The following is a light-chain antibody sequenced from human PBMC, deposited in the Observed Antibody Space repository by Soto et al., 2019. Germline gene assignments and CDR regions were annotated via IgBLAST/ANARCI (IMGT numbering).Light chain of an antibody. Sequence: QSALTQPASVSGSPGQSITISCNGTSSDIGSYDLLSWYQQHPGKAPKLMIYEVTKRPAGVSDRFSGSKSANTASLTISGLQVADEADYYCSSFGSSGTIFGGGTKLTVL. CDR2: EVT. CDR3: SSFGSSGTI. CDR1: SSDIGSYDL. J-gene: IGLJ2*01. V-gene: IGLV2-23*02.